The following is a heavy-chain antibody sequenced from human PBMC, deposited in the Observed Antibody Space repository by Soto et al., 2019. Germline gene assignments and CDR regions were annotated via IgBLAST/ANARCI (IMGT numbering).Heavy chain of an antibody. D-gene: IGHD1-7*01. CDR2: ISAYNGNT. CDR3: ARDLRITGTTHYFGC. V-gene: IGHV1-18*01. Sequence: ASVKVSCKASGYTFTSYGISWVRQAPGQGLEWMGWISAYNGNTNYAQKLQGRVTMTTDTSTSTAYMELRSLRSDDTAVYYCARDLRITGTTHYFGCCGQETLVTISS. J-gene: IGHJ4*02. CDR1: GYTFTSYG.